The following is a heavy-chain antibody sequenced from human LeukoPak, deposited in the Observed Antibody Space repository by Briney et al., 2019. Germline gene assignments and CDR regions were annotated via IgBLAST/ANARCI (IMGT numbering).Heavy chain of an antibody. Sequence: PGGSLRLSCAASGFTFSSYSMSWVRQAPGKGLEWVSSISSSSSYIYYADSVKGRFTISRDNAKNSLYLQMNSLRAEDTAVYYYSRDTRQYSSSFAYYYYGMDVWGQGTTVTVSS. CDR1: GFTFSSYS. CDR3: SRDTRQYSSSFAYYYYGMDV. CDR2: ISSSSSYI. J-gene: IGHJ6*02. V-gene: IGHV3-21*01. D-gene: IGHD6-6*01.